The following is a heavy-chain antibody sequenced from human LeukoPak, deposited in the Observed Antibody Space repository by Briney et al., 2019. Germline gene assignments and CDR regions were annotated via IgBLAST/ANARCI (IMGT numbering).Heavy chain of an antibody. J-gene: IGHJ6*03. CDR3: ARHVATTVTRGYSCHPMDV. D-gene: IGHD4-17*01. CDR2: IAPSGGA. CDR1: GASISTYY. V-gene: IGHV4-4*09. Sequence: SETLSLTCAASGASISTYYWSWIRQPPGEGLEWIAYIAPSGGAVYNPSLNSRLTVSVDTSKNQFSLKLNSVTAADTAVYYCARHVATTVTRGYSCHPMDVWGKGTTVSVSS.